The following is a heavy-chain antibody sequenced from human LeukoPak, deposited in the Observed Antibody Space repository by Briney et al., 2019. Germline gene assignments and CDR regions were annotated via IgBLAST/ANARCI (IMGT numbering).Heavy chain of an antibody. D-gene: IGHD2-2*01. CDR3: AKDQGGLAILLGEYCSSTSCCLGY. CDR2: ISYDGSNK. J-gene: IGHJ4*02. V-gene: IGHV3-30*18. Sequence: PGRSLRLSCAASGFTFSSYGMHWVRQAPGKGLEWVAVISYDGSNKYYADSVKGRFTISRDNSKNTLYLQMNSLRAEDTAVYYCAKDQGGLAILLGEYCSSTSCCLGYWGQGTLVTVSS. CDR1: GFTFSSYG.